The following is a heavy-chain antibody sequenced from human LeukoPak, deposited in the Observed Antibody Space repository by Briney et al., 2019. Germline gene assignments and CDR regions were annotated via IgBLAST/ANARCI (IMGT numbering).Heavy chain of an antibody. CDR3: ARGGYSYGWNYYYYYMDF. CDR1: GGTFSSYA. D-gene: IGHD5-18*01. Sequence: ASVKVSCKASGGTFSSYAISWVRQAPGQGLEWMGWISAYNGNTNYAQKLQGRVTMTTDTSTSTAYMELRSLRSDDTAVYYCARGGYSYGWNYYYYYMDFWGKGTTVTISS. CDR2: ISAYNGNT. V-gene: IGHV1-18*01. J-gene: IGHJ6*03.